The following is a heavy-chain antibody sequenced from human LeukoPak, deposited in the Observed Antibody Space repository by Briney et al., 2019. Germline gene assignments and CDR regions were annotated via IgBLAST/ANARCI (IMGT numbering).Heavy chain of an antibody. V-gene: IGHV1-3*01. CDR1: GYTFTSYA. CDR2: INAGNGNT. J-gene: IGHJ6*04. CDR3: ARDLRYYYGSAYYGMDV. Sequence: PGPSVKVSCKASGYTFTSYAMHWVRQAPGQRLEWMGWINAGNGNTKYSQKFQGRVTITRDTSASTAYMELSSLRSEDTAVYYCARDLRYYYGSAYYGMDVWGKGTTVTVSS. D-gene: IGHD3-10*01.